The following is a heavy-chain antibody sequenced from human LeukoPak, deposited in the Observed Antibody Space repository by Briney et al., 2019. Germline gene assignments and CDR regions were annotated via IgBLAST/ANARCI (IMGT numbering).Heavy chain of an antibody. CDR3: ATITFIYVPYYYYGMDV. D-gene: IGHD5/OR15-5a*01. CDR2: IYYSGST. Sequence: SETLSLTCTVSGGSISSYYWSWIRQPPGKGLEWIGYIYYSGSTNYNPSLKSRVTISVDTSKNQFSLKLSSVTAADTAVYYCATITFIYVPYYYYGMDVWGKGTTVTVSS. V-gene: IGHV4-59*01. J-gene: IGHJ6*04. CDR1: GGSISSYY.